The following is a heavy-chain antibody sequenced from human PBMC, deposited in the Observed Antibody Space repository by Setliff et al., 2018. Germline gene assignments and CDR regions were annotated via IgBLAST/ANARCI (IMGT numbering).Heavy chain of an antibody. V-gene: IGHV4-39*01. CDR3: ARTGTYRYFDY. Sequence: PSETLSLTCTVSGGSISSGVYYWGWIRQPPGKGLEWIGRIYHGGKTYYNASLKGRLTISVDTAQNQFSLRLTSVTAADTAVYYCARTGTYRYFDYWGQGALVTVSS. D-gene: IGHD1-1*01. CDR2: IYHGGKT. CDR1: GGSISSGVYY. J-gene: IGHJ4*02.